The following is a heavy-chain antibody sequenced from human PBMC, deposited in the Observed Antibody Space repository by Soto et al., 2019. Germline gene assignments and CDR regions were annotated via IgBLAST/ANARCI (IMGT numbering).Heavy chain of an antibody. CDR3: ASGYCTNDCPNYHMDV. J-gene: IGHJ6*02. CDR2: IYSGGST. Sequence: EVQLVESGGGLIQPGGSLRVSCAASGFTVSSNYLNWVRQAPGKGLEWVSVIYSGGSTYYADSVRGRFTISSDNSKNTLYLQMTCLRAEDTAVYYCASGYCTNDCPNYHMDVWGHGTTVTVS. CDR1: GFTVSSNY. V-gene: IGHV3-53*01. D-gene: IGHD2-8*01.